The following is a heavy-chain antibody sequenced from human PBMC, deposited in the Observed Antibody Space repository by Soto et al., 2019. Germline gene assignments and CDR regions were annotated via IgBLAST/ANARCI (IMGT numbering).Heavy chain of an antibody. CDR2: ISYDGSNK. J-gene: IGHJ6*02. CDR3: AKERYYDFWSGYYTRGYYYYGMDV. Sequence: GGSLRLSCAASGFTFSSYGMHWVRQAPGKGLEWVAVISYDGSNKYYADSVKGRFTISRDNSKNTLYLQMNSLRAEDTAVYYCAKERYYDFWSGYYTRGYYYYGMDVWGQGPTVTVSS. CDR1: GFTFSSYG. D-gene: IGHD3-3*01. V-gene: IGHV3-30*18.